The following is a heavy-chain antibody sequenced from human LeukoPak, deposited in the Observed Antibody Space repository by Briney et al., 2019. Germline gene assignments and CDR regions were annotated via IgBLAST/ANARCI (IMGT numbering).Heavy chain of an antibody. CDR2: IRYDGSNK. CDR1: GFTFSRYG. V-gene: IGHV3-30*02. D-gene: IGHD6-6*01. CDR3: AKDRVFIAARRGGSFDY. J-gene: IGHJ4*02. Sequence: GGSLRLSCAASGFTFSRYGMHWVRKAPGKGLEWVAFIRYDGSNKYYADSVKGRFTISRDNSKNTLYLQMNSLRAEDTAVYYCAKDRVFIAARRGGSFDYWGQGTLVTVSS.